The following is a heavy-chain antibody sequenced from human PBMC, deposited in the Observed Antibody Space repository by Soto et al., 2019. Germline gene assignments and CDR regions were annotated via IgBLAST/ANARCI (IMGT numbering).Heavy chain of an antibody. V-gene: IGHV4-4*07. CDR1: GGSIRSYY. CDR3: ARGGASGFGMDV. Sequence: SETLSLTCNVSGGSIRSYYWSWVRQPAGKPLEWIGRIYTSGSTNYNPSLKSRVSMSVDTSKNQFSLEVTSVPAADTAVYYCARGGASGFGMDVWGQGTTVTVSS. D-gene: IGHD1-26*01. J-gene: IGHJ6*02. CDR2: IYTSGST.